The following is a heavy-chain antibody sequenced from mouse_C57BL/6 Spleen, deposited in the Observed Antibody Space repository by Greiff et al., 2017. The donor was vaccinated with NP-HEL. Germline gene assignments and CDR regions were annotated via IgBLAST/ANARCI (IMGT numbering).Heavy chain of an antibody. CDR1: GYSITSGYY. J-gene: IGHJ3*01. CDR3: ARETARGFAY. V-gene: IGHV3-6*01. D-gene: IGHD3-2*01. CDR2: ISYDGSN. Sequence: EVKLMESGPGLVKPSQSLSLTCSVTGYSITSGYYWNWIRQFPGNKLEWMGYISYDGSNNYNPSLKNRISITRDTSKNQFFLKLNSVTTEDTATYYCARETARGFAYWGQGTLVTVSA.